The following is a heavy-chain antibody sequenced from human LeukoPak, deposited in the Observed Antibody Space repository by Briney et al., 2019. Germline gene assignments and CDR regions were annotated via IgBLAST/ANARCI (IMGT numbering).Heavy chain of an antibody. D-gene: IGHD3-22*01. Sequence: SETLSLTCTVSGGSISSGSYYWNWIRQPAGKGLEWIGRIYTRGSTNYNPSLKSRVTISVDTSKNQFSLILSSVTAADTAVYYCARGGYYDTSGSRDAFDIWGQGIMVTVSS. J-gene: IGHJ3*02. CDR1: GGSISSGSYY. CDR2: IYTRGST. CDR3: ARGGYYDTSGSRDAFDI. V-gene: IGHV4-61*02.